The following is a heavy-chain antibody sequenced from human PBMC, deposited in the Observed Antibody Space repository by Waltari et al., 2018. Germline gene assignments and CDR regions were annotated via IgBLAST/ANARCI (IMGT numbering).Heavy chain of an antibody. CDR3: ARDRLSYSSGWYDY. Sequence: QVQLVQSGAEVKKPGASVKVSCKASGYTFTSYAMHWVRQAPGQRLEWMGWINAGNGNTKYSQEFQGRVTITRDTSASTAYMELSSLRSEDMAVYYCARDRLSYSSGWYDYWGQGTLVTVSS. CDR1: GYTFTSYA. D-gene: IGHD6-19*01. J-gene: IGHJ4*02. CDR2: INAGNGNT. V-gene: IGHV1-3*03.